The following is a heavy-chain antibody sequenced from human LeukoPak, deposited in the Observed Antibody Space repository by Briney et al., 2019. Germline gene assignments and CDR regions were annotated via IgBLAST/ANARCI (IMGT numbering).Heavy chain of an antibody. V-gene: IGHV1-8*01. J-gene: IGHJ3*02. Sequence: ASVKVSCKASGYTFTSYDINWVRQATGQGLEWMGWMNPNSGNTGYAQKFQGRVTMTRNTSISTAYMELSSLRSEDTAVYYWARSYYGSGSYYSDIWGQGTMVTVSS. CDR2: MNPNSGNT. CDR3: ARSYYGSGSYYSDI. D-gene: IGHD3-10*01. CDR1: GYTFTSYD.